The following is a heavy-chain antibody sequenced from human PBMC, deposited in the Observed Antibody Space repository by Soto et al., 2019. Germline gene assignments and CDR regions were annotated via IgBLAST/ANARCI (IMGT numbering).Heavy chain of an antibody. CDR3: TRDASRDSSARGWFDP. CDR2: ISSNSAYI. CDR1: GFTLGRFS. V-gene: IGHV3-21*01. J-gene: IGHJ5*02. Sequence: GSLRLSCAASGFTLGRFSMKWVSQAAGEGLEWVSTISSNSAYIYYTDALRGRFTISRDNAKTSLHLQMNSLRAEDTAVYYCTRDASRDSSARGWFDPWGPGTLVTVS. D-gene: IGHD6-13*01.